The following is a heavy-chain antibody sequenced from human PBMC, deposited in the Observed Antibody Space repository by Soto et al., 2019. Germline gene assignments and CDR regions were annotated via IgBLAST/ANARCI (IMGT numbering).Heavy chain of an antibody. V-gene: IGHV4-31*03. D-gene: IGHD4-17*01. CDR1: GGSISSGGYY. Sequence: TLSLTCTVSGGSISSGGYYWSWIRQHPGKGLEWIGYIYYSGSTYYNPSLKSRVTISVDTSKNQFSLKLSSVTAADTAVYYCAYGDYELGLAYWGQGTLVTVSS. CDR2: IYYSGST. CDR3: AYGDYELGLAY. J-gene: IGHJ4*02.